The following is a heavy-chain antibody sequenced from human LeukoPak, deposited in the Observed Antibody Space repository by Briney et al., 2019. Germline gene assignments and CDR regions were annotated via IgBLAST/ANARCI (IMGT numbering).Heavy chain of an antibody. Sequence: ASETLSLTCTVSGGSISSYYWSWIRQPPGKGLAWIGYIYYSGSTNYNPSLKSRVTISVDTSKNQSSLKLSSVTAADTAVYYCARHLGDFSNAYFDYWGQGTLVTVSS. J-gene: IGHJ4*02. CDR1: GGSISSYY. D-gene: IGHD4-17*01. CDR3: ARHLGDFSNAYFDY. CDR2: IYYSGST. V-gene: IGHV4-59*08.